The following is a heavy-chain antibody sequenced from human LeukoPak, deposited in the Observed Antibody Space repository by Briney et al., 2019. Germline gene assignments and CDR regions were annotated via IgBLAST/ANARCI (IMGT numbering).Heavy chain of an antibody. CDR2: IYYSGST. CDR3: ARVQAAAAGIHYYYYMDV. Sequence: PSETLSLTCTVSGGSISSSSYYWGWIRQPPGKGLEWIGSIYYSGSTYYNPSLKSRVTISVDTSKNQFSLKLSSVTAADTAVYYCARVQAAAAGIHYYYYMDVWGKGTTVTVSS. CDR1: GGSISSSSYY. V-gene: IGHV4-39*07. D-gene: IGHD6-13*01. J-gene: IGHJ6*03.